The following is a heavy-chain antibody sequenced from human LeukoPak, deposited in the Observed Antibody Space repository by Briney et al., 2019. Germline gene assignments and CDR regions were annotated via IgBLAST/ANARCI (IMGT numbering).Heavy chain of an antibody. CDR3: ARVGYYYDSKGPGGYYYYYMDV. CDR1: GGTFSSYA. V-gene: IGHV1-69*05. J-gene: IGHJ6*03. D-gene: IGHD3-22*01. CDR2: ITPIFGTA. Sequence: SVKVSCKASGGTFSSYAISWVRQAPGQGLEWMGGITPIFGTANYAQKFQGRVTITTDESTSTAYMELSSLRSEDTAVYYCARVGYYYDSKGPGGYYYYYMDVWGKGTTVTVSS.